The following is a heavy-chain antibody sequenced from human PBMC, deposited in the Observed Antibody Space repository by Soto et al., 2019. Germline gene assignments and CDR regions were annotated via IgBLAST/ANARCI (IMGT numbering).Heavy chain of an antibody. CDR2: IYNSGST. V-gene: IGHV4-31*11. CDR1: GGSISSDYYY. Sequence: ASETLSLTCAVSGGSISSDYYYWTWNRQPPGKGLEWIGYIYNSGSTYYNPSLKSRVTISVDTSKNQFSLKLSSVTAADTAVYYCAKTSGSYGLLDYWGQGTLVTVSS. J-gene: IGHJ4*02. CDR3: AKTSGSYGLLDY. D-gene: IGHD1-26*01.